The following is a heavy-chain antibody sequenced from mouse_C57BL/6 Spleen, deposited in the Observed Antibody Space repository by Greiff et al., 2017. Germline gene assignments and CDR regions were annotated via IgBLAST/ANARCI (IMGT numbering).Heavy chain of an antibody. CDR2: IYPGDGDT. CDR3: AIYYDYDEGYYFDD. Sequence: QVQLQQSGPELVKPGASVKISCKASGYAFSSSWMNWVKQRPGKGLEWIGRIYPGDGDTNYNGKFKGKATLTADKSSSTAYMQLSSLTSEDSAVYFCAIYYDYDEGYYFDDWGKGTTLTVSS. V-gene: IGHV1-82*01. D-gene: IGHD2-4*01. CDR1: GYAFSSSW. J-gene: IGHJ2*01.